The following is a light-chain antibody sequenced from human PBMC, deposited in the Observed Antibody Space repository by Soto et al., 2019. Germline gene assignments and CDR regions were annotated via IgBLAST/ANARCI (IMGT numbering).Light chain of an antibody. V-gene: IGLV2-14*01. CDR1: SSDVGAYNY. CDR3: SSYTSATTYV. J-gene: IGLJ1*01. Sequence: QSALTQPASVSGSPRQSITISCTGTSSDVGAYNYDSWYQQYPGEAPKVIIYDVSHRPAGVSNRFSGSESGNTASLTISGLQTQDEADYYCSSYTSATTYVFGTGTKSPS. CDR2: DVS.